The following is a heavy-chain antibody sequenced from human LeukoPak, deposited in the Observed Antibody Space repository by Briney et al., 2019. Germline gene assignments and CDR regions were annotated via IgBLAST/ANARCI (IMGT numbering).Heavy chain of an antibody. D-gene: IGHD5-12*01. Sequence: GGSLRLSCAASGFTFSSYSMNWVRQAPGKGLEWVSSISSSSSYIYYADSVKGRFTISRDNAKNSLYLQMNSLGAEDTALYYCAKDIHPIVATIEGAFDIWGQGTMVTVSS. J-gene: IGHJ3*02. CDR1: GFTFSSYS. V-gene: IGHV3-21*04. CDR2: ISSSSSYI. CDR3: AKDIHPIVATIEGAFDI.